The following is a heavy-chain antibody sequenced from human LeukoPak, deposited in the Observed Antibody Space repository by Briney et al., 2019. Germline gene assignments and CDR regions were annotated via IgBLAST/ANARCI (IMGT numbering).Heavy chain of an antibody. CDR2: IKQDGSEK. V-gene: IGHV3-7*01. CDR3: ARDRLIAY. Sequence: GGSLRLSCAASGFTFSNYWLTWVRQAPGQGLEWVANIKQDGSEKHYVDSVKGRFTISRDNAKNSLYLQMNSLRAEDTAVYYCARDRLIAYWGQGTLVTVSS. D-gene: IGHD6-25*01. CDR1: GFTFSNYW. J-gene: IGHJ4*02.